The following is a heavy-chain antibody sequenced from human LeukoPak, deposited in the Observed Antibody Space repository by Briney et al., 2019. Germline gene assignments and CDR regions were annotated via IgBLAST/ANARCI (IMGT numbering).Heavy chain of an antibody. CDR1: GLTFSNAW. D-gene: IGHD3-10*01. J-gene: IGHJ4*02. CDR2: ISYDGSNK. V-gene: IGHV3-30*03. CDR3: ARSPSGVRGVIDY. Sequence: GGSLRLSCAASGLTFSNAWMSWVRQAPGKGLEWVAVISYDGSNKYYADSVKGRFTISRDNSKNTLYLQMNSLRAEDTAVYYCARSPSGVRGVIDYWGQGTLVTVSS.